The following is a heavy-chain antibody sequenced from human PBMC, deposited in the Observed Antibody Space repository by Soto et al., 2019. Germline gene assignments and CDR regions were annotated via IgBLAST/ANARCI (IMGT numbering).Heavy chain of an antibody. CDR3: ARKDTAMVTDPFDY. D-gene: IGHD5-18*01. CDR2: IYYSGST. J-gene: IGHJ4*02. CDR1: GGSIISSTYY. V-gene: IGHV4-39*01. Sequence: SETLSLTCTVSGGSIISSTYYWGWIRQPPGKGLEWIGNIYYSGSTYYNPSLKSRVTISVDTSKNQFSLKLSSVTAADTAVYYCARKDTAMVTDPFDYWGQGTLVTVSS.